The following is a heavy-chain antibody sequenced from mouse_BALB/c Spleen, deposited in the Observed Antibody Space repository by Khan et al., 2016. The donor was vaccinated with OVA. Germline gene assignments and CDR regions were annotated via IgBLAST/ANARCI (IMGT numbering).Heavy chain of an antibody. Sequence: QVRLQQSGAELVRPGVSVKISCKGSGYTFTDFTMHWVKQSHAKSLEWIGVISTYYGDATYNQKFKGKATMSVDKASSTAYMELARLTSEDSAIFYVTRGGGGNRFAYWGQGTLVTVSA. V-gene: IGHV1S137*01. CDR2: ISTYYGDA. CDR3: TRGGGGNRFAY. CDR1: GYTFTDFT. J-gene: IGHJ3*01.